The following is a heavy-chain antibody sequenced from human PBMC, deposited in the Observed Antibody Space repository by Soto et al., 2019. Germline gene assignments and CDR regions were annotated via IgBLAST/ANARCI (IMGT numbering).Heavy chain of an antibody. V-gene: IGHV3-23*01. CDR2: ISGSGGST. J-gene: IGHJ6*03. CDR1: GFTFSSYA. CDR3: AKDLEVMYQLLLSAYMDV. D-gene: IGHD2-2*01. Sequence: GGSLRLSCAASGFTFSSYAMSWVRQAPGKGLEWVSAISGSGGSTYYADSVKGRFTISRDNSKNTLYLQMNSLRAEDTAVYYCAKDLEVMYQLLLSAYMDVWGKGTTVTVSS.